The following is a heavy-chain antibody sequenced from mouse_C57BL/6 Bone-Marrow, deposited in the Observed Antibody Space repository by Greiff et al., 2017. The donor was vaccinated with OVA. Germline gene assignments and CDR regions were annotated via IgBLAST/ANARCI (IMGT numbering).Heavy chain of an antibody. CDR3: TRDYYYGSRGYAMDY. V-gene: IGHV5-9-1*02. CDR2: ISSGGDYI. CDR1: GFTFSSYA. Sequence: EVKLVESGEGLVKPGGSLKLSCAASGFTFSSYAMSWVRQTPEKRLEWVAYISSGGDYIYYADTVKGRFTISRDNARNTLYLQMSSLKSEDTAMYYCTRDYYYGSRGYAMDYWGQGTSVTVSS. D-gene: IGHD1-1*01. J-gene: IGHJ4*01.